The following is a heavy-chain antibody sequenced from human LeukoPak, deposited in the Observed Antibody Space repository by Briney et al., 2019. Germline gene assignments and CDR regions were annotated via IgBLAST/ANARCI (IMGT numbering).Heavy chain of an antibody. Sequence: GESLKISCKGSGYSFTSYWIGWVRQMPGKGLEWMGIIYPADSDTTYSPSFQGQVTISADKSISTAYLQWSSLKTSDTAMYYCARHRDIVLVPAAMDVWGQVTTVTVSS. CDR1: GYSFTSYW. J-gene: IGHJ6*02. V-gene: IGHV5-51*01. D-gene: IGHD2-2*01. CDR3: ARHRDIVLVPAAMDV. CDR2: IYPADSDT.